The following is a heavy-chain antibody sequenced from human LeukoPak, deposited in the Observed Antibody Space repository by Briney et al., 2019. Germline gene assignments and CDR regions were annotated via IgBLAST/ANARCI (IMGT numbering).Heavy chain of an antibody. Sequence: PGGSLRLSCAASGFIFRNYAMHWVRQAPGKGLEWVAAISYDGSIKDYADSVKGRFTISRDNSKNTLYLQMNSLRAEDTAVYYCAKDAATMPLYWGQGTLVTVSS. D-gene: IGHD2-2*01. CDR2: ISYDGSIK. CDR3: AKDAATMPLY. CDR1: GFIFRNYA. J-gene: IGHJ4*02. V-gene: IGHV3-30-3*01.